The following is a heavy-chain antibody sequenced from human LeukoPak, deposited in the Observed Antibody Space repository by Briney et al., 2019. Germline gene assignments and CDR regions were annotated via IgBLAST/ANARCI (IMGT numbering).Heavy chain of an antibody. Sequence: GGSLRLSCAASGFTFSSYGMHWVRQAPGKGLEWVAFIRYDGSNKYYADSVKGRFTISRDNSKNTLYLQMNSLRSDDTAVYYCARDDWALNLNWFDPWGQGTLVTVSS. V-gene: IGHV3-30*02. CDR2: IRYDGSNK. J-gene: IGHJ5*02. CDR3: ARDDWALNLNWFDP. D-gene: IGHD3-9*01. CDR1: GFTFSSYG.